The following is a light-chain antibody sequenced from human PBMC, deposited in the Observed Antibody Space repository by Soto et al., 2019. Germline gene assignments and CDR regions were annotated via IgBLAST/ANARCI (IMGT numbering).Light chain of an antibody. V-gene: IGKV1-39*01. CDR3: QQSYSRT. Sequence: DIQMTQSPSSLSASVGDRVTITCRASQSISTYLNWYQQRPGKAPKVLIYAASTLQSGVPSRFSGSGSETDSTLTISSLQPEDFATYYCQQSYSRTFGQGTKVDI. J-gene: IGKJ1*01. CDR2: AAS. CDR1: QSISTY.